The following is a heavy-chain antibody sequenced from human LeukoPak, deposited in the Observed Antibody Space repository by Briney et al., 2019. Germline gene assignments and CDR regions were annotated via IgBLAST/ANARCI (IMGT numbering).Heavy chain of an antibody. V-gene: IGHV1-18*01. CDR2: ISAYNGNT. CDR3: ARRDLNTGFDS. CDR1: GYTFINYG. Sequence: ASVKVSCKASGYTFINYGISWVRQAPGQGLEWMGWISAYNGNTNYAQKLQGRVTLTTDTSTSTAYMELRSLRSDDTAVYYCARRDLNTGFDSWGQGTLVSVSS. J-gene: IGHJ4*02. D-gene: IGHD5-18*01.